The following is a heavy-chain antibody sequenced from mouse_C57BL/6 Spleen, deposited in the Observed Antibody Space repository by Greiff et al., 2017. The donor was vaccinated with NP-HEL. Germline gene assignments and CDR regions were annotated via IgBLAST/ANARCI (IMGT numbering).Heavy chain of an antibody. CDR2: INPYNGGT. CDR1: GYTFTDYY. V-gene: IGHV1-19*01. D-gene: IGHD2-4*01. J-gene: IGHJ3*01. Sequence: VQLKQSGPVLVKPGASVKMSCKASGYTFTDYYMNWVKQSHGKSLEWIGVINPYNGGTSYNQKFKGKATLTVDKSSSTAYMELNSLTSEDSAVYYCAREGDYGGFAYWGQGTLVTVSA. CDR3: AREGDYGGFAY.